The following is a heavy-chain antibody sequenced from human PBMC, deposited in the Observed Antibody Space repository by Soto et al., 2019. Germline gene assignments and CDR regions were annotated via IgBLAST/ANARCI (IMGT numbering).Heavy chain of an antibody. CDR3: ARGDTIFGVVNPFYGMDV. CDR1: GYTFTSYG. J-gene: IGHJ6*02. CDR2: VSAYNGNT. D-gene: IGHD3-3*01. Sequence: ASVKVSCKASGYTFTSYGISWVRQAPGQGLEWMGWVSAYNGNTNYAQKLQGRVTMTTDTSTSTAYMELRSLRSDDTAVYYCARGDTIFGVVNPFYGMDVWGQGTTVTVSS. V-gene: IGHV1-18*04.